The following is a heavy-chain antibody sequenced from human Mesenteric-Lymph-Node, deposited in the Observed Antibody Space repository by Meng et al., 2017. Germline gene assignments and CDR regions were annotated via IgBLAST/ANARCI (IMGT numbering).Heavy chain of an antibody. CDR1: GGSFSDYY. Sequence: QVPLKQGGAGLLKPSEILSLPCAVYGGSFSDYYWRWIRQPPGKGLEWIGEIIHGGSPSYNPSLKSRVTISIDTSKNQLSLMLSSVTAADTAVYYCARRPTGIDYWGQGTLVTVSS. CDR3: ARRPTGIDY. V-gene: IGHV4-34*12. CDR2: IIHGGSP. D-gene: IGHD2-8*02. J-gene: IGHJ4*02.